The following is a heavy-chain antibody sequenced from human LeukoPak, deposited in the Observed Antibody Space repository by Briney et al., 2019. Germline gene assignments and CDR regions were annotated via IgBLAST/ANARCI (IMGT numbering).Heavy chain of an antibody. Sequence: ASVKVSCKASGYTVTDYYIHWVRQAPGQGLEWMGRINPNSGGTNYAQKFQGRVTMTRDTSISTAYLELSSLRSDDTAAYYCARDNSHVRFGDNWFDGWGQGTLVTVSS. CDR2: INPNSGGT. V-gene: IGHV1-2*06. CDR1: GYTVTDYY. J-gene: IGHJ5*02. CDR3: ARDNSHVRFGDNWFDG. D-gene: IGHD3-10*01.